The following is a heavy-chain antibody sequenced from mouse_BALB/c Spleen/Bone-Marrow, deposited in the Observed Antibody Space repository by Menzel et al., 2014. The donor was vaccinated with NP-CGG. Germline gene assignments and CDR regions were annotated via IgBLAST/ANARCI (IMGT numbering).Heavy chain of an antibody. V-gene: IGHV5-4*02. CDR3: ARDSYYYGSSYWYFDV. CDR1: GFTFSDYY. CDR2: ISDGGSYT. J-gene: IGHJ1*01. D-gene: IGHD1-1*01. Sequence: EVNVVESGGGLVKPGGSLKLSCAASGFTFSDYYMYWVRQTPEKRLEWVATISDGGSYTYYPDSVKGRSTISRDNAKNNLYLQMTSLKSEDTAMYYCARDSYYYGSSYWYFDVWGAGTTVTVSS.